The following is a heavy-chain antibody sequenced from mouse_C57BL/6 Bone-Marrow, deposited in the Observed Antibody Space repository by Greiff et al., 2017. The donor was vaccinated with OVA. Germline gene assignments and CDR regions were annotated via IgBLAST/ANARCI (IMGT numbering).Heavy chain of an antibody. CDR2: IYPRDGST. J-gene: IGHJ1*03. V-gene: IGHV1-85*01. Sequence: VQVVESGPELVKPGASVKLSCKASGYTFTSYDINWVKQRPGQGLEWIGWIYPRDGSTKYNEKFKGKATLTVDTSSSTAYMELHSLTSEDSAVYFCARRYYGSSYAYWYFDVWGTGTTVTVSS. CDR3: ARRYYGSSYAYWYFDV. CDR1: GYTFTSYD. D-gene: IGHD1-1*01.